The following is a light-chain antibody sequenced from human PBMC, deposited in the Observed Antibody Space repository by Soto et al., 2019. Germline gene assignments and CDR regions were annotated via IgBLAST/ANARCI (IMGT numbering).Light chain of an antibody. V-gene: IGLV2-14*03. CDR3: SSYTTSNTRQIV. CDR2: DVS. J-gene: IGLJ1*01. Sequence: QSVLTQPASVSGSPGQSITISCTGTSSDVGGYNYVPWYQHHPGKAPNLMIFDVSNRPSGVSNRFSGSKSGNTASLTISGLQPEDEADYYCSSYTTSNTRQIVFGTGTKVTVL. CDR1: SSDVGGYNY.